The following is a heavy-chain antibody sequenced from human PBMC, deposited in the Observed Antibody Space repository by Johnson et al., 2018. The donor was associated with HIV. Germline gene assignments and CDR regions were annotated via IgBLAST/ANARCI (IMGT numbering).Heavy chain of an antibody. D-gene: IGHD1-7*01. V-gene: IGHV3-72*01. CDR3: ARENYRRRDAFDV. CDR2: TTDKLNSYTT. Sequence: MQLVESGGGLVKPVGSLRLSCAASGFTFSDYYMDWVRQAPGKGLECVGRTTDKLNSYTTKYAASVKGRFTISRDDSKKSLYLQINSLRTEDTAVYYCARENYRRRDAFDVWGQGTVVIVSS. J-gene: IGHJ3*01. CDR1: GFTFSDYY.